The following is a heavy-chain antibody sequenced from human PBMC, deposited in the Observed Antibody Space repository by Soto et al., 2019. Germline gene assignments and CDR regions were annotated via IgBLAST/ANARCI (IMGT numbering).Heavy chain of an antibody. CDR3: ARGRYGDY. V-gene: IGHV1-18*01. D-gene: IGHD1-1*01. Sequence: QVHLVQSGAEVKKPGASVKVSCKGSGYDFTTYGITWVRQAPGQGLEWMAWISAHNGNTDYAQKLQGRDTVTRDTSTSTAYMELRSLRSDDTAMYYCARGRYGDYWGQGALVPVSS. J-gene: IGHJ4*02. CDR2: ISAHNGNT. CDR1: GYDFTTYG.